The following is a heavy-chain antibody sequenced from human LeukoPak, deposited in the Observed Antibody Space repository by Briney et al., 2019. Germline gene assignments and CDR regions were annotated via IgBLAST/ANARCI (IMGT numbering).Heavy chain of an antibody. Sequence: PGGSLRLSCAASGFTFSSYSMNWDRQAPGKGLEWVSYISSSITIYSPDSVKGRFTISRDNAKNSLYLQMNSLRAEDTAVYYCARSTISFGGVIGYWGQGTLVTVSS. V-gene: IGHV3-48*01. CDR3: ARSTISFGGVIGY. CDR2: ISSSITI. D-gene: IGHD3-16*01. CDR1: GFTFSSYS. J-gene: IGHJ4*02.